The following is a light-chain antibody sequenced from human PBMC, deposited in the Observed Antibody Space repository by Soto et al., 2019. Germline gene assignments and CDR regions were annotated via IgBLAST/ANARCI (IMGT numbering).Light chain of an antibody. Sequence: QSVLTQPASVSGSPGQSITISCTGTSSDVGGYNYVSWYQQHPGKAPKLMIHEVSNRPSGVSNRFSGSKSGNSASLTISGLRSEDEADYYCTSYASSIAAVVFGGGTKLTVL. CDR3: TSYASSIAAVV. CDR1: SSDVGGYNY. CDR2: EVS. V-gene: IGLV2-14*01. J-gene: IGLJ2*01.